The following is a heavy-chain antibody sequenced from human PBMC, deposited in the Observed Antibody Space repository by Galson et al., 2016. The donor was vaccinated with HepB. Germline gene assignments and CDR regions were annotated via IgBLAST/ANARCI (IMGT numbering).Heavy chain of an antibody. CDR2: IKQDGSAI. CDR1: GFTVSNNY. Sequence: SLRLSCAASGFTVSNNYMSWVRQAPGKGLEWVANIKQDGSAIYYVDFVKGRFTISRDNAKTSLFLQMNSLRAEDTAVYYCARQSQMARTVFDYWGQGTLVTVSS. D-gene: IGHD5-24*01. CDR3: ARQSQMARTVFDY. V-gene: IGHV3-7*01. J-gene: IGHJ4*02.